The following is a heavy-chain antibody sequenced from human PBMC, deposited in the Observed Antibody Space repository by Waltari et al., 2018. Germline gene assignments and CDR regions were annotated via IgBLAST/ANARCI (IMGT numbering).Heavy chain of an antibody. J-gene: IGHJ4*02. Sequence: EVQLVESGGGLVQPGGSLKLSCAASGFTFSGSAMHWVRQASGKGLGWVGRIRSKANSYATAYAASVKGRFTISRDDSKNTAYLQMNSLKTEDTAVYYCTSSTVTPAYWGQGTLVTVSS. CDR1: GFTFSGSA. D-gene: IGHD4-17*01. V-gene: IGHV3-73*01. CDR2: IRSKANSYAT. CDR3: TSSTVTPAY.